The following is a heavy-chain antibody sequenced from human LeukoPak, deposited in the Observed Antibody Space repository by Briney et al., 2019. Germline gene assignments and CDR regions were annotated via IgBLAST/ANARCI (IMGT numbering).Heavy chain of an antibody. CDR3: AGRIAVAGTLQY. CDR1: GFTFSNYA. D-gene: IGHD6-19*01. J-gene: IGHJ4*02. V-gene: IGHV3-23*01. Sequence: GGSLRLSCGASGFTFSNYAMSWVRQAPGKGLEWVSVFRGSGGSTDYADSVKGRFTISTNTSKNTLYLEMNSLRVEDTAVYYCAGRIAVAGTLQYWGQGTLVTVSS. CDR2: FRGSGGST.